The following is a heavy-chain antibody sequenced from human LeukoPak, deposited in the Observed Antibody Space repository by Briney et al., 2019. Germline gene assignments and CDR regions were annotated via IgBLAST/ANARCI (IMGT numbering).Heavy chain of an antibody. J-gene: IGHJ4*02. Sequence: PGGSLRLSCAASGFTFSSYWMSWVRQAPGKGLEWVAVISYDGSNKYYADSVKGRFTISRDNSKNTLYLQMNSLRAEDTAVYYCANGDYGTTRSYYFDYWGQGTLVTVSS. D-gene: IGHD4-17*01. CDR1: GFTFSSYW. CDR3: ANGDYGTTRSYYFDY. V-gene: IGHV3-30*18. CDR2: ISYDGSNK.